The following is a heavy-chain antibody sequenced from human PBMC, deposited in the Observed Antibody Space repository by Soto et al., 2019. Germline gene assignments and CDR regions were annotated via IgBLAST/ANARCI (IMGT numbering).Heavy chain of an antibody. V-gene: IGHV1-3*01. CDR1: GYTFTTYA. CDR2: INAGIGNV. CDR3: ARGIDYSFWSGYYNYFDC. J-gene: IGHJ4*02. Sequence: GASVKVSCKASGYTFTTYALHWVRQAPGQSLEWMGWINAGIGNVKYSQKFQDRVTITKDTSANTAYMELSSLRLEDTALYYCARGIDYSFWSGYYNYFDCWGQGTPVTVSS. D-gene: IGHD3-3*01.